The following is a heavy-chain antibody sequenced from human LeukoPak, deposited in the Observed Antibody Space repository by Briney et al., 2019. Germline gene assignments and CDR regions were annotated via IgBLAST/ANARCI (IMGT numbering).Heavy chain of an antibody. CDR3: AKDLTYQLLVDNAFDI. D-gene: IGHD2-2*01. J-gene: IGHJ3*02. Sequence: GGSLRLSCAACGFTLRRYAMRGVRQARGKGGEGGSAISGRGGSTYYADSVKGRFTICRENEKNTVYVQMNSLTAEDTAVYYCAKDLTYQLLVDNAFDIWGQGTLVTVSS. CDR1: GFTLRRYA. CDR2: ISGRGGST. V-gene: IGHV3-23*01.